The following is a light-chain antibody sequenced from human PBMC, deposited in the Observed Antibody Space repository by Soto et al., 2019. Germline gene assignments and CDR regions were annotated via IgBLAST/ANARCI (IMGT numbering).Light chain of an antibody. J-gene: IGKJ1*01. CDR1: QSVSSSY. CDR2: GAS. V-gene: IGKV3-20*01. CDR3: QQYGSSPST. Sequence: EIVLTQSPGTLSSSPGERATLSCRASQSVSSSYLAWYQQKPGQAPRLLIYGASSRATGIPDRFSGSGSGTDFTLIISRMEPEYFAVYYGQQYGSSPSTFGQGIKVEIK.